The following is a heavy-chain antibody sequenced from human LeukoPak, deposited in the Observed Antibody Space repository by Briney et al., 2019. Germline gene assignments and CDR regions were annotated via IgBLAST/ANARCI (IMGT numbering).Heavy chain of an antibody. V-gene: IGHV3-23*01. J-gene: IGHJ4*02. Sequence: GGSLRLSCAASGFTFSSCAMGWVRQAPGKGLEWVSAISGGGGNTYYADSVKGRFTIYRDNSKNNIYLQMNSLRAEDTALYYCAKGPLIEVAGTTWDYWGQGTLVTVSS. D-gene: IGHD6-19*01. CDR3: AKGPLIEVAGTTWDY. CDR1: GFTFSSCA. CDR2: ISGGGGNT.